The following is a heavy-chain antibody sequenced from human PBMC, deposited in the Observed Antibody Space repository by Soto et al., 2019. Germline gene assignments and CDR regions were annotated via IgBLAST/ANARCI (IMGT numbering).Heavy chain of an antibody. CDR3: ARDLGTVLRFLELFQNNDDAFDS. CDR1: GYTFTSYG. Sequence: QVPLVQYGAEVKKPGASVKVSCKASGYTFTSYGISGVRQAPGQGLEWMGWISAYNGNTNYAQKLQGRVTMTTDTSTSTAYMELRSLRTDDAAVYYCARDLGTVLRFLELFQNNDDAFDSWGKGTMVTVSS. CDR2: ISAYNGNT. J-gene: IGHJ3*02. V-gene: IGHV1-18*01. D-gene: IGHD3-3*01.